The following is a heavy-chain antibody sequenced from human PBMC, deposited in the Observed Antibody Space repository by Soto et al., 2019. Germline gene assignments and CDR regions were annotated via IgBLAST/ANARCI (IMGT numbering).Heavy chain of an antibody. J-gene: IGHJ4*02. D-gene: IGHD3-22*01. Sequence: EASVKVSCKASGGTFSSYAISWVRQAPGQGLEWMGGIIPIFGTANYAQKFQGRVTITADESTSTAYMELSSLRSEDTAVYYCASPGDSSGYYYVPYWGQGTLVTVSS. V-gene: IGHV1-69*13. CDR2: IIPIFGTA. CDR1: GGTFSSYA. CDR3: ASPGDSSGYYYVPY.